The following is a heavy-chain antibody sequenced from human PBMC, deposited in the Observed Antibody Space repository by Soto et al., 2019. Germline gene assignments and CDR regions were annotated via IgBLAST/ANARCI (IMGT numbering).Heavy chain of an antibody. Sequence: GGSLRLSCATSGFNFNYFAISWDRQAPGKGLGWVLTVSGTGANTYYGASVKGRFTISRDNSKNTLYMQINSMRADNTAVYCCAEDCGSSRDFFDYWGQGTLVTVSS. V-gene: IGHV3-23*01. D-gene: IGHD2-21*01. J-gene: IGHJ4*02. CDR2: VSGTGANT. CDR3: AEDCGSSRDFFDY. CDR1: GFNFNYFA.